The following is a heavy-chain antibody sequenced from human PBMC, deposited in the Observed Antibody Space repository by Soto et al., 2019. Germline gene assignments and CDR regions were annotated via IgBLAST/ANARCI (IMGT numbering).Heavy chain of an antibody. CDR2: VYYSGGT. CDR1: GGSINSGDYY. D-gene: IGHD2-2*01. Sequence: PSETLSLTCSVSGGSINSGDYYWTWIRQHPGKGLEWIGYVYYSGGTYYNPSLKSRVAISVDTSMNQFTLKLTSLTAADAAVYYCARGFTQYCSSTSCHQYAFDYWGQGTLVTAPQ. CDR3: ARGFTQYCSSTSCHQYAFDY. J-gene: IGHJ4*02. V-gene: IGHV4-31*03.